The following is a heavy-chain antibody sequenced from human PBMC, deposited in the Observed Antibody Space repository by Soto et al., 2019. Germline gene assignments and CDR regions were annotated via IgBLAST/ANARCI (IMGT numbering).Heavy chain of an antibody. CDR3: ARENYYDSSGYFDY. CDR1: GFTFSSYS. CDR2: ISSSSSYI. Sequence: PGGSLRLSCAASGFTFSSYSMNWVRQAPGKGLEWVSSISSSSSYIYYADSVKGRFTISRDNAKNSLYLQMNSLRAEDTAVYYCARENYYDSSGYFDYWGQGTRVTVSS. V-gene: IGHV3-21*01. D-gene: IGHD3-22*01. J-gene: IGHJ4*02.